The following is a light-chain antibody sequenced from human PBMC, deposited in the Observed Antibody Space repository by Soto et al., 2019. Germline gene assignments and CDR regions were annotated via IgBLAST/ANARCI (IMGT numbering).Light chain of an antibody. CDR2: HNN. Sequence: QAVVTQPPSVSGAPGQRVTISCTGSRSNIGAGFGVHWYQQLPGTPPKLLIYHNNLRPSGVPDRFSGFSSGTSGSLDITGLHTEDEAEYYCQSYDSNLSGVVFGGGTKLTVL. V-gene: IGLV1-40*01. CDR3: QSYDSNLSGVV. J-gene: IGLJ2*01. CDR1: RSNIGAGFG.